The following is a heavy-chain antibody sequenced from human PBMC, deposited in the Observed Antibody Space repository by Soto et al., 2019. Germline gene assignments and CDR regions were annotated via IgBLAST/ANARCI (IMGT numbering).Heavy chain of an antibody. V-gene: IGHV3-33*01. J-gene: IGHJ6*02. Sequence: GGSLRLSCTASGFTFDTYGMHWVRQAPGKGLEWVAVIWYDGRNKYYADSVKGRFTISRDSSTNTLYLQMNSLRAEDTAVYSCERDDRASGWYVAMDVWGQGTTVTVS. CDR3: ERDDRASGWYVAMDV. D-gene: IGHD6-19*01. CDR2: IWYDGRNK. CDR1: GFTFDTYG.